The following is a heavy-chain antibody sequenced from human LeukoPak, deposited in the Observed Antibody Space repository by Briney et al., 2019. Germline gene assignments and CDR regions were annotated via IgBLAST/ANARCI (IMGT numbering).Heavy chain of an antibody. V-gene: IGHV3-30*02. CDR3: AKDLLRIQLWEDY. Sequence: GGSLRLSCAASGFTFSSYGMHWVRQAPGEGLEWVAFIRYDGSNKYYADSVKGRFTISRDNSKNTLYLQMNSLRAEDTAVYYCAKDLLRIQLWEDYWGQGTLVTVSS. CDR2: IRYDGSNK. D-gene: IGHD5-18*01. J-gene: IGHJ4*02. CDR1: GFTFSSYG.